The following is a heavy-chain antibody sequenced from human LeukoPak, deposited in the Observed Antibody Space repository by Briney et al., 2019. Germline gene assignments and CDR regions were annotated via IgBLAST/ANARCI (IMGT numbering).Heavy chain of an antibody. CDR2: IYTSGST. Sequence: PSETLSLTCTVSGGPISSYYWSWIRQPAGKGLEWIGRIYTSGSTNYNPSLKSRVTMSVDTSKNQFSLKLSSVTAADTAVYYCAREKSSGWYGDAFDIWGQGTMVTVSS. J-gene: IGHJ3*02. D-gene: IGHD6-19*01. V-gene: IGHV4-4*07. CDR3: AREKSSGWYGDAFDI. CDR1: GGPISSYY.